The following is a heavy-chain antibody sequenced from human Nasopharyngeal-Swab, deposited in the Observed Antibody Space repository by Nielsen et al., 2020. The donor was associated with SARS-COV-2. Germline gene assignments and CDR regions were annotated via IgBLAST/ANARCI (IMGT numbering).Heavy chain of an antibody. CDR2: INHSGST. CDR3: ARNHYYGSGSYYPLYYYYGVDV. J-gene: IGHJ6*02. CDR1: GGSFSGYY. D-gene: IGHD3-10*01. V-gene: IGHV4-34*01. Sequence: SQTLSLTCAVYGGSFSGYYWSWIRQPPGKGLEWIGEINHSGSTNYNPSLKSRVTISVDTSKNQFSLKLSSVTAADTAVYYCARNHYYGSGSYYPLYYYYGVDVWGQGTTVTVSS.